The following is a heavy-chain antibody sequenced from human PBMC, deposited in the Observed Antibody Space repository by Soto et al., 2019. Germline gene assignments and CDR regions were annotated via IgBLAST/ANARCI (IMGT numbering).Heavy chain of an antibody. Sequence: QGQLVQSGAEVKKPGASVKVSCKASGYTFTRYGTSWVRQAPGQGLEWMGWISGYNGDTNYAQKFQGRVTITIDLTMLTTYRRLKSLKADDTAVYYCAKNGHPPYYYCSRDVVGQGTTMTFSS. CDR2: ISGYNGDT. D-gene: IGHD2-8*01. CDR1: GYTFTRYG. V-gene: IGHV1-18*01. J-gene: IGHJ6*02. CDR3: AKNGHPPYYYCSRDV.